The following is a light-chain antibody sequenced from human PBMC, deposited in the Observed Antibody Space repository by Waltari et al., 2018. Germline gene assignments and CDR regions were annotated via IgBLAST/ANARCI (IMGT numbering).Light chain of an antibody. Sequence: DIQLTQSPSFLSASVGDRVTITCRASQGISSHLACDQQKPGKAPKLLIYATSTLQSGVPSRFRRSGSGTEFTLTVSSLQPEDFATYYCQQLNSYPWTFGQGTKVEIK. CDR2: ATS. CDR3: QQLNSYPWT. J-gene: IGKJ1*01. V-gene: IGKV1-9*01. CDR1: QGISSH.